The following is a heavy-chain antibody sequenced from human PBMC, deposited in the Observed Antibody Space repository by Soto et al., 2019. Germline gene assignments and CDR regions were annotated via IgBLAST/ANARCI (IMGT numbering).Heavy chain of an antibody. Sequence: EVQLLESGGGLVQPGGSLRLSCAASGFTFSSYAMSWVRQAPGKGLEWVSAISGSGGSTYYADSVKGRFTISRDNSKNTLYLQMTSLRAEDTAVYYCAKDRYSNYYDSSGPFDYWGQGTLVTVSS. V-gene: IGHV3-23*01. CDR3: AKDRYSNYYDSSGPFDY. CDR1: GFTFSSYA. J-gene: IGHJ4*02. CDR2: ISGSGGST. D-gene: IGHD3-22*01.